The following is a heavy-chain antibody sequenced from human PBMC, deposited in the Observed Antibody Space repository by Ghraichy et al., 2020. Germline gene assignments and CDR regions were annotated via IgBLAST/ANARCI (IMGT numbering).Heavy chain of an antibody. CDR1: GGSFSGYY. Sequence: SETLSLTCAVYGGSFSGYYWSWIRQPPGKGLEWIGEINHSGSTNYNPSLKSRVTISVDTSKNQFSLKLSSVTAADTAVYYCARSFRGQKLGAFDIWGQGTMVTVSS. J-gene: IGHJ3*02. V-gene: IGHV4-34*01. CDR2: INHSGST. D-gene: IGHD3-10*01. CDR3: ARSFRGQKLGAFDI.